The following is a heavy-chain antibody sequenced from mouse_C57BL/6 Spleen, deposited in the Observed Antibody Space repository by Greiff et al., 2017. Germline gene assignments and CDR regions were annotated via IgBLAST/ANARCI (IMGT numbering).Heavy chain of an antibody. D-gene: IGHD1-1*01. CDR1: GFNIKDYY. V-gene: IGHV14-2*01. CDR2: IDPEAGET. Sequence: EVQLQQSGAELVQPGASVKLSCTASGFNIKDYYMHWVKQTTEQGLEWIGRIDPEAGETKYAPKFQCKATITADPSSSTAYLQLSSLTSEDTAVDYCARTDGSSDWYLELWGTGTTVTVSS. CDR3: ARTDGSSDWYLEL. J-gene: IGHJ1*03.